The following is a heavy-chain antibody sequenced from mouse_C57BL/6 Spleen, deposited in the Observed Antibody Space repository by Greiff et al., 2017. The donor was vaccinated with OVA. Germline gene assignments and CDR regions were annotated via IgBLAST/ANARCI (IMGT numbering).Heavy chain of an antibody. CDR1: GYTFTSYW. D-gene: IGHD1-1*01. Sequence: QVQLQQPGAELVKPGASVKLSCKASGYTFTSYWMQWVKQRPGQGLEWIGEIDPSDSYTNYNQKFKGKATLTVDTSSSTAYMQLSSLTSEDSAVYYCARRAVVVDYWGQGTTLTVSS. V-gene: IGHV1-50*01. CDR3: ARRAVVVDY. J-gene: IGHJ2*01. CDR2: IDPSDSYT.